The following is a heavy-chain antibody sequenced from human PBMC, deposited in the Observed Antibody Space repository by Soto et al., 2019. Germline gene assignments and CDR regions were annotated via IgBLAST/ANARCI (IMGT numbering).Heavy chain of an antibody. Sequence: ASVKVSCKAAGYTFTSYGISWVRQAPGQGLEWMGWNSAYNGNTNYAQKLQGRVTMTTDTSTSTAYMELRSLRSDDTAVYYCARDRFLDYYGSGNFDYWGQGTLVTVSS. J-gene: IGHJ4*02. D-gene: IGHD3-10*01. CDR1: GYTFTSYG. V-gene: IGHV1-18*01. CDR3: ARDRFLDYYGSGNFDY. CDR2: NSAYNGNT.